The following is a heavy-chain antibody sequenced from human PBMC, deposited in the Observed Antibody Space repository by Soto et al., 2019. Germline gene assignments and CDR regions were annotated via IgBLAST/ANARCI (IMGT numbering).Heavy chain of an antibody. J-gene: IGHJ2*01. CDR3: ATGYFDL. CDR1: EFTFSSYS. V-gene: IGHV3-48*02. CDR2: ISGGSISSTI. Sequence: EVQLVESGGGLIQPGGSLRLSCAASEFTFSSYSMNWVRQAPGKGLEWVSYISGGSISSTIYYADSAKGRFTISRDKAKNSLYLKMNSLRDEDTAVYYCATGYFDLWGRGTLVTVSS.